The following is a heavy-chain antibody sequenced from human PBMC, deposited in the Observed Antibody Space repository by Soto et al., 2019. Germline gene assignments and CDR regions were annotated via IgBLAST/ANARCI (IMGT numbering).Heavy chain of an antibody. CDR3: ARDEQITMVRGVTHNWFYP. CDR2: ISAYNGNT. CDR1: GYTFTSYG. D-gene: IGHD3-10*01. J-gene: IGHJ5*02. V-gene: IGHV1-18*01. Sequence: ASVKVSCKASGYTFTSYGISWVRQAPGQGLEWMGWISAYNGNTNYAQKLQGRVTMTTDTSTSTAYMELRSLRSDDTAVYYCARDEQITMVRGVTHNWFYPWGQGTLVTVS.